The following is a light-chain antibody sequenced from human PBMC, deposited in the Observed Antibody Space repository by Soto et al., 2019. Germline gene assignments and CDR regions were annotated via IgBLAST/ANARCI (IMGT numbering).Light chain of an antibody. J-gene: IGKJ1*01. CDR2: LGS. Sequence: EIVMPQSPLSLPVTPGEPASISCRSSQSLLHSNGYNYLDWYLQKPGQSPQLLIYLGSNRASGVPDRFSGSGSGTDFTLKISRVEAEDVGVYYCMQALQTWTFGQGTKVDIK. CDR1: QSLLHSNGYNY. V-gene: IGKV2-28*01. CDR3: MQALQTWT.